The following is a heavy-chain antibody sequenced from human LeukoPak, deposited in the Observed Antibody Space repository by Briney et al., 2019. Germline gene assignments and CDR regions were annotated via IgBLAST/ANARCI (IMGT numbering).Heavy chain of an antibody. CDR2: XXQDASQE. J-gene: IGHJ4*02. V-gene: IGHV3-7*01. CDR3: ARGVVYPAWSGPHWSDY. Sequence: GGSLRLSCAASGFTXXXXWMSWVRQAPXXGXXXXXXXXQDASQEYHVGSVKGRFTISRDNAKNSLYLQMNSLRAEDTAVYYCARGVVYPAWSGPHWSDYWGQGALVTVSS. D-gene: IGHD3-3*01. CDR1: GFTXXXXW.